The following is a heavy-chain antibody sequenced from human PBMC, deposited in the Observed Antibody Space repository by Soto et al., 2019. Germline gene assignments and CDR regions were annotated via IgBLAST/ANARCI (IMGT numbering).Heavy chain of an antibody. Sequence: PGGSLRLSCAASGFTFSSYAMSWVRQAPGKGLEWVSAISGSGGSTYYADSVKGRFTISRDNSKNTLYLQMNSLRAEDTAVYYCARTYSSSSVPPEYYFDYWGQGTLVTVSS. D-gene: IGHD6-6*01. V-gene: IGHV3-23*01. CDR3: ARTYSSSSVPPEYYFDY. J-gene: IGHJ4*02. CDR2: ISGSGGST. CDR1: GFTFSSYA.